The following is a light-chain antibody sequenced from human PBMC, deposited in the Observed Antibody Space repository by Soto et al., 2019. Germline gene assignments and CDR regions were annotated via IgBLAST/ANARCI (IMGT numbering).Light chain of an antibody. CDR3: QQENSDSQCT. Sequence: IRMTQSPSSLSASTGDRVTITCRATQRIKNWLAWYQQKPGQAPKLRIYKASTLESGVPSRFSGSGSGTEFTLTIMCLEPDDVSSCHGQQENSDSQCTFGPGTKVDIK. CDR2: KAS. J-gene: IGKJ3*01. V-gene: IGKV1-5*03. CDR1: QRIKNW.